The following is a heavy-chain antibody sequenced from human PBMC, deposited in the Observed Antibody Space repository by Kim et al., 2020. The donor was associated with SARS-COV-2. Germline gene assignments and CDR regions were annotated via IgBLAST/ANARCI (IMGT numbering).Heavy chain of an antibody. D-gene: IGHD1-26*01. CDR1: GFTFSSYW. CDR3: ARDMGKNYGGSYSCHDY. CDR2: INSDGSST. V-gene: IGHV3-74*01. Sequence: GGSLRLSCAASGFTFSSYWMHWVRQAPGKGLVWVSRINSDGSSTSYADSVKGRFTISRDNAKNTLYLQMNSLRAEDTAVYYCARDMGKNYGGSYSCHDYWGKGTLVTVSS. J-gene: IGHJ4*02.